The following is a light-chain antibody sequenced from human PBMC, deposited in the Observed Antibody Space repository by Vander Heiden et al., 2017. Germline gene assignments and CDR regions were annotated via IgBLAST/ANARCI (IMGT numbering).Light chain of an antibody. CDR3: QAWDSSTVV. J-gene: IGLJ2*01. V-gene: IGLV3-1*01. Sequence: SYELTQPPSVSVSRGQPATITCSGDKLGDIQTYWYQQKPGQSPVLGSFQDNKRPSAIPDRISGSNSGNTATLTISGTRPVDEEDYYCQAWDSSTVVFGGGTKLTVL. CDR1: KLGDIQ. CDR2: QDN.